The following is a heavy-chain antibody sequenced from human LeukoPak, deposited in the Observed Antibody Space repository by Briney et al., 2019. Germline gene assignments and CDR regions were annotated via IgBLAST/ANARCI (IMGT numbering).Heavy chain of an antibody. D-gene: IGHD3-22*01. Sequence: GXSLRLSCAASGFTFSTYNMNWVRQAPGKGVEWGSSISGRSSDIYYEESVKGRFTISRDNAKNSLYLQINSLRAEDTAVYYCARVDGYYKVLDYWGQGTLVTVSS. CDR2: ISGRSSDI. V-gene: IGHV3-21*01. CDR1: GFTFSTYN. J-gene: IGHJ4*02. CDR3: ARVDGYYKVLDY.